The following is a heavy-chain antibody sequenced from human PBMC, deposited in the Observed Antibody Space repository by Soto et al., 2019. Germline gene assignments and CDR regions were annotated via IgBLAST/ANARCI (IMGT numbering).Heavy chain of an antibody. D-gene: IGHD2-15*01. CDR3: AKDTLPSPDVYHYYVLDV. Sequence: GGSLRLSCAASGFTFSTYAMTWVRQAPGKLGLEWVSSISGSGANTYYADSVKGRFTISRDNSKNTLYLQMNSLRAEDTDLYYCAKDTLPSPDVYHYYVLDVWGPGPTLTVS. CDR2: ISGSGANT. CDR1: GFTFSTYA. J-gene: IGHJ6*02. V-gene: IGHV3-23*01.